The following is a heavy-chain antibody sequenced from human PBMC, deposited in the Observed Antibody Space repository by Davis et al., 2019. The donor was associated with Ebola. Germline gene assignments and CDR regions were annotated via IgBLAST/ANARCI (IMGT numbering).Heavy chain of an antibody. CDR2: INPSSGST. J-gene: IGHJ5*02. CDR3: ARALVDCSSTSCYLDWFDP. D-gene: IGHD2-2*01. CDR1: GYTFTSYY. V-gene: IGHV1-46*01. Sequence: ASVKVSCKASGYTFTSYYMHWVRQAPGQGLEWMGIINPSSGSTSYAQKFQGRVTMTRDTSTSTVYMELSSLRSEDTAVYYCARALVDCSSTSCYLDWFDPWGQGTLVTVSS.